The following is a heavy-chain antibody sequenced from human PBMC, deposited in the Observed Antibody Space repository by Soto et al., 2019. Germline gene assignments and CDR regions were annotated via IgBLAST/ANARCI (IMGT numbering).Heavy chain of an antibody. D-gene: IGHD3-9*01. CDR3: FMTGYYHGYYYYMDV. CDR1: CNIFTSCL. V-gene: IGHV5-51*01. CDR2: IYPGDSDT. Sequence: PGESLKFSCAASCNIFTSCLIGLVRQMRGKGLGWVGIIYPGDSDTRYRPSYEGQVTISADKSISTAYLQWTSLKASDSAMYYCFMTGYYHGYYYYMDVWGQGTTVTVSS. J-gene: IGHJ6*02.